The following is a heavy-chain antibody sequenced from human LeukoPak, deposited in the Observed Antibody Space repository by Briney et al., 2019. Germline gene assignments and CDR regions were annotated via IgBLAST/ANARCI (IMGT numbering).Heavy chain of an antibody. Sequence: GGSLRLSCAASGFTFSSYWMSWVRQAPGKGLEWVANIKQDGSEKYYVDSVKGRFTISRDNSKNTLYLQMNSLRAEDTAVYYCARDRYSNYGYDYYGMDVWGQGTTVTVSS. D-gene: IGHD4-11*01. CDR1: GFTFSSYW. CDR3: ARDRYSNYGYDYYGMDV. CDR2: IKQDGSEK. V-gene: IGHV3-7*01. J-gene: IGHJ6*02.